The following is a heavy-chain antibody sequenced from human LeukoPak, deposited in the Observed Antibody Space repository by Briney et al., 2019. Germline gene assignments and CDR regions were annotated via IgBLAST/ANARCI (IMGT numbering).Heavy chain of an antibody. Sequence: GGSLRLSCAASGFTVSSYWMSWVRQAPGKGLEWVANIKQDGSEKYYVDSVKGRFTISRDNAKNSLYLQMNSLRAEDTAVYYCARLGVRGVPFDYWGQGTLVTVSS. J-gene: IGHJ4*02. CDR1: GFTVSSYW. V-gene: IGHV3-7*01. CDR3: ARLGVRGVPFDY. D-gene: IGHD3-10*01. CDR2: IKQDGSEK.